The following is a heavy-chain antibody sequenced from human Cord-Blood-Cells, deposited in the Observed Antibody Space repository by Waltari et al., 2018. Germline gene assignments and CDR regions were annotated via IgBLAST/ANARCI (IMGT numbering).Heavy chain of an antibody. CDR2: IYYSGST. CDR3: ARQDIVVVPAAIGYFDY. CDR1: GGSISSSSYS. V-gene: IGHV4-39*01. D-gene: IGHD2-2*01. Sequence: QLQLQESGPGLVKHSETLSLTYTVSGGSISSSSYSWGWLRRPPGKGLEWIGSIYYSGSTYYNPSLKSRVTISVDTSKNQFSLKLSSVTAADTAVYYCARQDIVVVPAAIGYFDYWGQGTLVTVSS. J-gene: IGHJ4*02.